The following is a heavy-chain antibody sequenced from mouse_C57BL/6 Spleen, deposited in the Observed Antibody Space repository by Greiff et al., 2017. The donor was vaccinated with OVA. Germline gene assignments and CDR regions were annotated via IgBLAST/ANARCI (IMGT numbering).Heavy chain of an antibody. CDR1: GFNIKDDY. V-gene: IGHV14-4*01. Sequence: VQLQQSGAELVRPGASVKLSCTASGFNIKDDYMHWVKQRPEQGLEWIGWFDPANGDTEYASQFQGTATITADTSSNTAYLQLSSLTSEDTAVYYCTTGWGYWGQGTTLTVAS. CDR3: TTGWGY. J-gene: IGHJ2*01. CDR2: FDPANGDT. D-gene: IGHD2-3*01.